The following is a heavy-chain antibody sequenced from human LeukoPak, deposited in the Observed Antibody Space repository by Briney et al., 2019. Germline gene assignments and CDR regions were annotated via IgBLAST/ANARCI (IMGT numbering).Heavy chain of an antibody. J-gene: IGHJ4*02. Sequence: ASVKVSCKASGYTFTSYDINWVRQATGQGLEWMGWMNPNSGNTGYAQKFQGRVTTTRNTSISTAYMELSSLRSEDTAVYYCARDTLGLAARLDYWGQGTLVTVSS. CDR1: GYTFTSYD. CDR3: ARDTLGLAARLDY. V-gene: IGHV1-8*01. D-gene: IGHD6-6*01. CDR2: MNPNSGNT.